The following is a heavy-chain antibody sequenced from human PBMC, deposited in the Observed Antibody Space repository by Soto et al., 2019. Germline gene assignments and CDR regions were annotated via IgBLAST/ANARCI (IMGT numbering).Heavy chain of an antibody. J-gene: IGHJ4*01. CDR2: SSYDGRET. D-gene: IGHD3-10*01. CDR1: DFDFSSYG. Sequence: SLRLSCAASDFDFSSYGIHWVRQAPGKGLEWVAASSYDGRETFYADSAKGRFTVSKEMSKNTAFLQMNALRHEDTAVYFCARNSGWTIINFDNWGHGTQVTVPS. CDR3: ARNSGWTIINFDN. V-gene: IGHV3-30*03.